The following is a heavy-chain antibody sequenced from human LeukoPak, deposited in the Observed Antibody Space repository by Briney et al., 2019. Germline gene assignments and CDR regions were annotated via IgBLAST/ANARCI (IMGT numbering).Heavy chain of an antibody. CDR2: ISSGRGTI. CDR1: GFTFSAYS. V-gene: IGHV3-48*04. Sequence: SGGSLRLSCAASGFTFSAYSMPWVRQAPGKGLEWVSYISSGRGTIYYADSVKGRFTISRDNAKNSLFLQMNSLGAEDTAVYYCARDSDTSGYYYGSSDYWGQGTLVTVSS. D-gene: IGHD3-22*01. J-gene: IGHJ4*02. CDR3: ARDSDTSGYYYGSSDY.